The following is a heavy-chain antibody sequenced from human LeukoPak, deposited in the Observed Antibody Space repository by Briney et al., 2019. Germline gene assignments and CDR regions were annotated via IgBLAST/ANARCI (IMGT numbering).Heavy chain of an antibody. CDR3: ARGGQGPAYCGGDCLDY. V-gene: IGHV1-18*01. J-gene: IGHJ4*02. Sequence: WASVKVSCKASGYTFTSYGISWVRQAPGQGLEWMGWISAYNGNTNYAQKLQGRVTMTTDTSTSTAYMELRSLRSDDTAVYYCARGGQGPAYCGGDCLDYWGQGTLVTVSS. CDR1: GYTFTSYG. CDR2: ISAYNGNT. D-gene: IGHD2-21*02.